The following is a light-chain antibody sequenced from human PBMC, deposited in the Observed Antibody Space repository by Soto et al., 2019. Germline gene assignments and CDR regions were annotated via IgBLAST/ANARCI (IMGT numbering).Light chain of an antibody. V-gene: IGKV3-15*01. J-gene: IGKJ1*01. CDR1: QSLSDN. Sequence: IAMTQSPDTLAVSPGETVTLSCRASQSLSDNLAWYQQKTGQPPRLLIFRASTRASGIPARFSGGGSGTEFTLTISRVQSEDFAVYYCQQYGNWPPWSFGPGTRVEIK. CDR3: QQYGNWPPWS. CDR2: RAS.